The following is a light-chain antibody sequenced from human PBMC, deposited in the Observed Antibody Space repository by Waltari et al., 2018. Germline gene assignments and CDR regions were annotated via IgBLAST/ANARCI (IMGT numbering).Light chain of an antibody. CDR2: DAS. CDR1: QSVTSSY. V-gene: IGKV3-20*01. J-gene: IGKJ2*01. CDR3: QQYGSSPYT. Sequence: EIVLTQSPGTLSLSPGERATLSCRASQSVTSSYSAWYQQKPGQAPRLLIYDASSRATGIPDRCSGSGSGTDFTLTISRLVPEDFAVYYCQQYGSSPYTFGQGTKLEIK.